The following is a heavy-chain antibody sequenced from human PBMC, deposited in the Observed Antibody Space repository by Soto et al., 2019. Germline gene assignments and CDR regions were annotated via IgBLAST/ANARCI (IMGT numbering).Heavy chain of an antibody. Sequence: QEQLVQSGAEVKKPGASLKVSCKASGYTFTDYYIHWVRQAPGQGVEWVGWINPDSGGTNLAQRVQGRFTMTSATSINTAYMEWSSLRSDDTAVYYCAIRTGQLAIISEFDGDWFFEVWGRGTLVTVSS. CDR2: INPDSGGT. V-gene: IGHV1-2*02. CDR3: AIRTGQLAIISEFDGDWFFEV. D-gene: IGHD2-2*01. CDR1: GYTFTDYY. J-gene: IGHJ2*01.